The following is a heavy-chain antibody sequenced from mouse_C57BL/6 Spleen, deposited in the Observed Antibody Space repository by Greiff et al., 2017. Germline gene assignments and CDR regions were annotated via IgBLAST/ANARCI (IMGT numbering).Heavy chain of an antibody. Sequence: QVQLKESGAELVKPGASVKLSCKASGYTFTEYTIHWVKQRSGQGLEWIGWFYPGSGSIKYNEKFKDKATLTADKSSSTVYMELSRLTSEDSAVXFCARHEWYSSGYVNYFDYWGQGTTLTVSS. CDR2: FYPGSGSI. V-gene: IGHV1-62-2*01. CDR1: GYTFTEYT. CDR3: ARHEWYSSGYVNYFDY. J-gene: IGHJ2*01. D-gene: IGHD3-2*02.